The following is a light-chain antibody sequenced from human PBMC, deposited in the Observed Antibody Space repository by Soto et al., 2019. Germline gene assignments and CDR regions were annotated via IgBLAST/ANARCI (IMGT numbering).Light chain of an antibody. V-gene: IGKV1-6*01. CDR2: AAS. CDR3: LQKYFYPFT. J-gene: IGKJ3*01. Sequence: AIXMTQSPSSLSASVGDRVTITCRASQGIRNDLDWFQQKPGKAPKLLIYAASNLQSGVPARFSGSGSGTDFTLTISSLQPEDFATYYCLQKYFYPFTFGPGTKVDIK. CDR1: QGIRND.